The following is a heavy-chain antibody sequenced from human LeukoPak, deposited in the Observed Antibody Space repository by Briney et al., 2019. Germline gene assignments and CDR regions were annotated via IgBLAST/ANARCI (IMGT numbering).Heavy chain of an antibody. CDR1: GGSISSYY. V-gene: IGHV4-4*07. J-gene: IGHJ6*03. CDR2: MYTSGST. Sequence: SETLSLTCTVFGGSISSYYWSWIRQPAGKGLEWIGRMYTSGSTNYNPSLKSRVTMSVDTSKNQFSLKLSSVTAADTAVYYCARDFLEWELLRSYYYYYYMDVWGKGTTVTVSS. D-gene: IGHD1-26*01. CDR3: ARDFLEWELLRSYYYYYYMDV.